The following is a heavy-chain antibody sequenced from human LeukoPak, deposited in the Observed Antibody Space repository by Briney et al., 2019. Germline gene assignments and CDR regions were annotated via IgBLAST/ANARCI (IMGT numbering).Heavy chain of an antibody. CDR1: GYTFTSYD. CDR3: ARVGPIAAAGEIDP. V-gene: IGHV1-8*01. J-gene: IGHJ5*02. Sequence: ASVKVSCKASGYTFTSYDINWVRQATGQGLEWMGWMNPNSGNTGYAQKFQGRVTMTRNTSISTAYMELSSLRSEDTAVYYCARVGPIAAAGEIDPWGQGTQVTVSS. CDR2: MNPNSGNT. D-gene: IGHD6-13*01.